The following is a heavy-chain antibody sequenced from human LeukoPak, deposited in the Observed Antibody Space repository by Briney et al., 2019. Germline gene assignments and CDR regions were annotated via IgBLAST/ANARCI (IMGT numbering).Heavy chain of an antibody. CDR2: IYYSGST. Sequence: SETLSLTCTVSGGSISSSSYYWGWIRQPPGQGLEWIGSIYYSGSTYYNPSLKSRVTISVDTSKNQFSLKLSSVTAADTAVYYCVAGSGAIHPATFDIWGQGTMVTVSS. V-gene: IGHV4-39*01. CDR3: VAGSGAIHPATFDI. J-gene: IGHJ3*02. D-gene: IGHD1-26*01. CDR1: GGSISSSSYY.